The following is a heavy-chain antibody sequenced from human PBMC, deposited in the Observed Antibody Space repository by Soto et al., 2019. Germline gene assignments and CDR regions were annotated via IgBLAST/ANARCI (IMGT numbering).Heavy chain of an antibody. CDR1: GDSIIGTHW. CDR3: ARYSATSGTYYFDY. CDR2: THHSRGT. V-gene: IGHV4-4*02. Sequence: SETLSLTCAVSGDSIIGTHWWSWVRRPPGKGLEFIGETHHSRGTNYNPSLRSRVTMSLDKSKNQLSLILYSVTAADTGVYYCARYSATSGTYYFDYWGQGTLVTVSS. J-gene: IGHJ4*01. D-gene: IGHD6-13*01.